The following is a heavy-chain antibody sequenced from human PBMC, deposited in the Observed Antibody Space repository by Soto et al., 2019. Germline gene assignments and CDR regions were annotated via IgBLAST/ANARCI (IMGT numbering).Heavy chain of an antibody. CDR3: ASGAGFYYDTSRY. CDR2: IYYSGST. CDR1: GGSISSYY. Sequence: PSETLSLTCTVSGGSISSYYWSWLRQPPGKGLEWIGYIYYSGSTNYNPSLKSRVTISVDTSKNQFSLKLSSVTAADTAVYYCASGAGFYYDTSRYWGQGTLVTVSS. V-gene: IGHV4-59*01. J-gene: IGHJ4*02. D-gene: IGHD3-22*01.